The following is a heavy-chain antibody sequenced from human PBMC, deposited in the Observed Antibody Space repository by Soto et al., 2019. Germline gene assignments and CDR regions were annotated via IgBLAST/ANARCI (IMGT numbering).Heavy chain of an antibody. Sequence: SETLSLTGAVYGGSFICYDWSWVRQPPGKGLEWIGEINHSGRTNYNPSLKSRVTISVDTSKNQFSLKVGAVTAADTAAYYCASSSQYGMDVWGQGTTVTVSS. CDR3: ASSSQYGMDV. CDR1: GGSFICYD. V-gene: IGHV4-34*01. CDR2: INHSGRT. J-gene: IGHJ6*02.